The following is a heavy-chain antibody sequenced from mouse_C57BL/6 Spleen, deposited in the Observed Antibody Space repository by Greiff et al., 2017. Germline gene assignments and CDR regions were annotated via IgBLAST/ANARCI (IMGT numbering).Heavy chain of an antibody. CDR1: GYTFTSYW. J-gene: IGHJ4*01. Sequence: QVQLQQPGAELVRPGSSVKLSCKASGYTFTSYWMDWVKQRPGQGLEWIGNIYPSDSETHYNQKFKDKATLTVDHSSSTAYMQLSSLTSEDSAVYSGACGHYYGYYVSYAMDYWGQGTSVTVSS. D-gene: IGHD2-3*01. V-gene: IGHV1-61*01. CDR3: ACGHYYGYYVSYAMDY. CDR2: IYPSDSET.